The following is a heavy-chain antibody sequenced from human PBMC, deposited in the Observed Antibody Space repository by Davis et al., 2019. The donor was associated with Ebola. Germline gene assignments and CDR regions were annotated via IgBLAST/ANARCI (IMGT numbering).Heavy chain of an antibody. D-gene: IGHD3-10*01. CDR1: GYTFTDYL. J-gene: IGHJ4*02. V-gene: IGHV1-46*01. Sequence: ASVKVSCKASGYTFTDYLMHWVRQAPGQGLEWMGLINPSIGNTSLAQKFQDRVTLTRDTSTRTVHMDLSSLKSDDMAIYYCASGEFVDFWGQGTLVTVSS. CDR2: INPSIGNT. CDR3: ASGEFVDF.